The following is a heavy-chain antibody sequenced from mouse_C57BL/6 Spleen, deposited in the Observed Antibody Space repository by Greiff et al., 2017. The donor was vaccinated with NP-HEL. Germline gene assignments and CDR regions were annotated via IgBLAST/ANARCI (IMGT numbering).Heavy chain of an antibody. CDR3: AREGENHRYWYFDV. J-gene: IGHJ1*03. V-gene: IGHV1-42*01. CDR2: INPSTGGT. Sequence: EVQLQQSGPELVKPGASVKISCKASGYSFTGYYMNWVKQSPEKSLEWIGEINPSTGGTTYNQKFKAKATLTVDKSSSTAYMQLKSLTSEDSAVYYCAREGENHRYWYFDVWGTGTTVTVSS. CDR1: GYSFTGYY.